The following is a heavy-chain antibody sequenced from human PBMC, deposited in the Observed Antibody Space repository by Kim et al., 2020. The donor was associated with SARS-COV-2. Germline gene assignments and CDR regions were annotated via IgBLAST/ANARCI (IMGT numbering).Heavy chain of an antibody. Sequence: ASVKVSCKASGYTFTSYYMHWVRQAPGQGLEWMGIINPSGGSTSYAQKFQGRVTMTRDTSTSTVYMELSSLRSEDTAVYYCARDPPMVRGVIGYSYGLHPFDYWGQGTLVTVSS. CDR3: ARDPPMVRGVIGYSYGLHPFDY. D-gene: IGHD3-10*01. CDR1: GYTFTSYY. CDR2: INPSGGST. J-gene: IGHJ4*02. V-gene: IGHV1-46*01.